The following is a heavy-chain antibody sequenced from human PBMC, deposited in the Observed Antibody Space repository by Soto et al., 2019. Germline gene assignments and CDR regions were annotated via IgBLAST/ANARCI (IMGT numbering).Heavy chain of an antibody. CDR2: ISSSSSYT. Sequence: PGGSLRLSCAASGFTFSDYYMSWIRQAPGKGLEWVSYISSSSSYTNYADSVKGRFTISRDNAKNSLYLQMNSLRAEDTAVYYCARPRIHDCSGGSCYLDWFDPWGQGTLVTVS. J-gene: IGHJ5*02. D-gene: IGHD2-15*01. V-gene: IGHV3-11*06. CDR3: ARPRIHDCSGGSCYLDWFDP. CDR1: GFTFSDYY.